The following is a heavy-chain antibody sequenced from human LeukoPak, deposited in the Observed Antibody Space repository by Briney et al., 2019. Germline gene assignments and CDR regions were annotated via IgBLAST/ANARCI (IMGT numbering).Heavy chain of an antibody. CDR2: ISGSGGST. CDR3: ANHPLGGWYYRGPFDY. D-gene: IGHD6-19*01. CDR1: GFTFSSYA. J-gene: IGHJ4*02. V-gene: IGHV3-23*01. Sequence: GGSLRLSCPASGFTFSSYAMSWVRQAPGKGLEWVSAISGSGGSTYYADSVKGRFTISRDNSKNTLYLQMNSLRAEDTAVYYCANHPLGGWYYRGPFDYWGRGTLVTVS.